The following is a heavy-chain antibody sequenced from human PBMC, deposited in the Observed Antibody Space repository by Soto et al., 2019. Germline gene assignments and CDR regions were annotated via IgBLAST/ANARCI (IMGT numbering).Heavy chain of an antibody. CDR3: ARSSGYDFGRIDY. V-gene: IGHV4-30-4*01. J-gene: IGHJ4*02. CDR1: GGSISSGDYY. CDR2: IYYSGST. Sequence: SETLSLTCTVSGGSISSGDYYWSWIRQPPGKGLEWIGYIYYSGSTYYNTSLKSRVTISVDTSKNQFSLKLSSVTAADTAVYYCARSSGYDFGRIDYWGQGTLVTVSS. D-gene: IGHD5-12*01.